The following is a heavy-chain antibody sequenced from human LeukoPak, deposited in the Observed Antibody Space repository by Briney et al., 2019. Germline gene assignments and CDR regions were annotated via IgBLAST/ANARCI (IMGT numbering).Heavy chain of an antibody. Sequence: GGSLRLSCAASGFTFSSYSMNWVRQAPGKGLEWVSYISSSSSTIYYADSVKGRFTISRDNAKNSLYLQMNSLRDEDTAMYYCARDPPRFGADYYYGMDVWGQGTTVTVSS. D-gene: IGHD3-10*01. CDR3: ARDPPRFGADYYYGMDV. CDR1: GFTFSSYS. V-gene: IGHV3-48*02. CDR2: ISSSSSTI. J-gene: IGHJ6*02.